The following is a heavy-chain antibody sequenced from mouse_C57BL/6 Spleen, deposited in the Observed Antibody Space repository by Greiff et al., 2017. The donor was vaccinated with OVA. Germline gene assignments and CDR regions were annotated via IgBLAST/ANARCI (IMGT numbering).Heavy chain of an antibody. V-gene: IGHV1-82*01. J-gene: IGHJ4*01. CDR2: IYPGDGDT. CDR1: GYAFSSSW. CDR3: HYYYGSNAMDY. D-gene: IGHD1-1*01. Sequence: VQLQQSGPELVKPGASVKISCKASGYAFSSSWMNWVKQRPGKGLEWIGRIYPGDGDTNYNGKFKGKATLTADKSSSTAYMQLSSLTSEDSAVYFCHYYYGSNAMDYWVQGTSVTVSS.